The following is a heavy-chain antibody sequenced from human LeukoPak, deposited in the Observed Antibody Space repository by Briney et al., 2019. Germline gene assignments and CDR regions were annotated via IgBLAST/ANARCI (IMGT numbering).Heavy chain of an antibody. CDR2: IYHSGSI. D-gene: IGHD6-6*01. CDR1: GYSIRSGYY. J-gene: IGHJ3*02. V-gene: IGHV4-38-2*02. Sequence: SETLSLTCTVSGYSIRSGYYWGWIRQPPGKGLEWIGSIYHSGSIYHEPSLKSRVTISVDTSKNQFSLKLSSVTAADTAVYYCARVGGVEKNPEYSSSKYAFDIWGQGTMVTVSS. CDR3: ARVGGVEKNPEYSSSKYAFDI.